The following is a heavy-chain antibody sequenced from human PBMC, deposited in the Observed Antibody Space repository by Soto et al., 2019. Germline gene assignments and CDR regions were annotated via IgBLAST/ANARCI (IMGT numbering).Heavy chain of an antibody. Sequence: QVQLVQSGDEVKKPGASVKVSCKASGYILVNYGIAWVRQAPGQGLEWMGWISPYTGNTHSATKVQGRLTMTTDTSTSTAYRDLGSLTSDDTAVYYCVMVDNYVTPTPQDVWGQGTTVTVSS. D-gene: IGHD3-16*01. CDR2: ISPYTGNT. V-gene: IGHV1-18*01. J-gene: IGHJ6*02. CDR3: VMVDNYVTPTPQDV. CDR1: GYILVNYG.